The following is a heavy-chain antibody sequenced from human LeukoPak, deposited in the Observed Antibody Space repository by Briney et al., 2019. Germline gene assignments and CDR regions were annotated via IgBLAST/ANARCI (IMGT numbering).Heavy chain of an antibody. J-gene: IGHJ5*02. D-gene: IGHD3-22*01. CDR1: GGSISSGGYY. CDR2: IYYSGST. V-gene: IGHV4-31*03. Sequence: PSETLSLTCTVSGGSISSGGYYWSWIRQHPGKGLDWIGYIYYSGSTYYNPSLKSRVTISVDTSKNQFSLKLSSVTAADTAVYYCARDSAYYYDSSGYYDSWFDPWGQGTLVTVSS. CDR3: ARDSAYYYDSSGYYDSWFDP.